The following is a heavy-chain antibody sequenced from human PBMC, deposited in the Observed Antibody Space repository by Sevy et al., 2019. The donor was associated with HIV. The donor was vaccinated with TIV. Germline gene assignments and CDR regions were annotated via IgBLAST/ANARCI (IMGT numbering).Heavy chain of an antibody. CDR3: ARESGSGWYIDH. V-gene: IGHV3-74*01. J-gene: IGHJ4*02. CDR2: INSDGSST. D-gene: IGHD6-19*01. Sequence: GGSLRLSCAASGFTFSSYWMHWVRQAPGKGLVWVSRINSDGSSTSYADSVKGRFTISRDDSKNTLYLQMNSLRAEDTAVYYCARESGSGWYIDHWGQGALVTVSS. CDR1: GFTFSSYW.